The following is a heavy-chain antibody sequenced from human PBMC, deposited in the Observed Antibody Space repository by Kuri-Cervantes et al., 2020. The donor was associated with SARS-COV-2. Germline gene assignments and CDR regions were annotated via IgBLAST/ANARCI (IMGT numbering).Heavy chain of an antibody. CDR1: GFTFDDYG. V-gene: IGHV3-20*04. Sequence: GGSLRPSCAASGFTFDDYGMSWVRQAPGKGLEWVSGINWNGGSTGYADSVKGRITISRDSSKNTLYLQMNSLRAEDTALYYCAREKGSSSWPIDYWGQGTLVTVSS. CDR2: INWNGGST. CDR3: AREKGSSSWPIDY. J-gene: IGHJ4*02. D-gene: IGHD6-13*01.